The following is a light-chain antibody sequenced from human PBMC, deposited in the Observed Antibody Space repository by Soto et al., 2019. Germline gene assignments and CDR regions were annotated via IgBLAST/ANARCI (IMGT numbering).Light chain of an antibody. CDR3: QRRSNGPIT. Sequence: EIVLTQSPATLSLSPGERATLSCRASQSVSAYLAWYQQKPGQAPRLLIYDASNRATGIPARFSGSGSGTDFSFTIRILELEDFEFYYGQRRSNGPITSGGGTKG. V-gene: IGKV3-11*01. J-gene: IGKJ4*01. CDR1: QSVSAY. CDR2: DAS.